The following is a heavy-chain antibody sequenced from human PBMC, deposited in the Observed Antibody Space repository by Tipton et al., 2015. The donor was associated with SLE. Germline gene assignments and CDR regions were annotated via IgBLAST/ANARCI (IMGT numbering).Heavy chain of an antibody. V-gene: IGHV4-34*01. CDR2: INHSGST. CDR1: GGSISSGGYY. J-gene: IGHJ4*02. Sequence: TLSLTCTVSGGSISSGGYYWSWVRQRPGTGLEWIGEINHSGSTNYDPSLKSRVTISVDTSKNQFSLKLSSVTAADTAVYYCARGISSGWWNYWGQGNLVTVSS. CDR3: ARGISSGWWNY. D-gene: IGHD6-19*01.